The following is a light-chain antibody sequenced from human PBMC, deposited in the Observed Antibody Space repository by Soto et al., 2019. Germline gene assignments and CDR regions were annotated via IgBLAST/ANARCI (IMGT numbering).Light chain of an antibody. CDR2: EVS. Sequence: QSVLTQPASVSGSPGQSIAISCTGTSSDVGGYNYVSWYQQHPGKAPKLMIHEVSNRPSGISDRFSGSKSGNTASLTISGLQADDEADYYCSSYTSSSTPYVFGTGTKVTVL. CDR3: SSYTSSSTPYV. V-gene: IGLV2-14*01. J-gene: IGLJ1*01. CDR1: SSDVGGYNY.